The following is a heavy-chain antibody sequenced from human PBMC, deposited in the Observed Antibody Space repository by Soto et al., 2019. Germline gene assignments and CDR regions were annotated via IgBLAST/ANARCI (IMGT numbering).Heavy chain of an antibody. D-gene: IGHD2-2*01. CDR2: INSDGSST. CDR1: GFTFGCYW. Sequence: EVQLVESGGGLVQPGGSLRLSCAASGFTFGCYWIHWVRQAPGKGLVWVSRINSDGSSTTYADSVKGRFTISRDNAKNTLYLQMTSLRAEDTAVYYCARVSREVVPAAIDYWGQGTLVTVSS. J-gene: IGHJ4*02. V-gene: IGHV3-74*01. CDR3: ARVSREVVPAAIDY.